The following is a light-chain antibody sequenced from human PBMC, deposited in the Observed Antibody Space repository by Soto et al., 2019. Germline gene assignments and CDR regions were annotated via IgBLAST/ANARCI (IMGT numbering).Light chain of an antibody. V-gene: IGLV2-8*01. Sequence: QSALTQPPSASGSPGQSVTISCTGTISDVGGYNYVSWYQQHPGKAPKLMIYEVSERPSGVPDRFSGSKSGNTASLTVSGLQAEDEADYYCGSYAGFNNDVAVGGGTKRTVL. CDR3: GSYAGFNNDVA. J-gene: IGLJ2*01. CDR1: ISDVGGYNY. CDR2: EVS.